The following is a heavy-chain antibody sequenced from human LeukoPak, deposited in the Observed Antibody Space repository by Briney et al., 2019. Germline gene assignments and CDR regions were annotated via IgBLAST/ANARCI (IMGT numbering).Heavy chain of an antibody. J-gene: IGHJ5*02. CDR2: IYHSGST. CDR1: GDSISSGGYC. D-gene: IGHD2-2*01. V-gene: IGHV4-30-2*01. Sequence: PSQTLSLTCTVSGDSISSGGYCWTWIRQPPGKGLEWIGFIYHSGSTYYNPSLKSRLLISIDRSKNQFSLRLSSVTAADTAVYYCARDSYQLSTGGLLDPWGQGSLVTVSS. CDR3: ARDSYQLSTGGLLDP.